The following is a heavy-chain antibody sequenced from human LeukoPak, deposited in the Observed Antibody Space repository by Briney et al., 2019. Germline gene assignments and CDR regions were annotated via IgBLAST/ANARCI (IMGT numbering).Heavy chain of an antibody. CDR2: INPNSGGT. D-gene: IGHD1-26*01. J-gene: IGHJ4*02. CDR1: GYTFTDYY. V-gene: IGHV1-2*02. CDR3: ARDTEVVGAIPESYFDY. Sequence: ASVKVSCXASGYTFTDYYMHWVRQAPGQGLEWMAWINPNSGGTNYAQKFQGRVTMTRDTSISTAYMELSRLRSDDTAVYYCARDTEVVGAIPESYFDYWGQGTLVTVSS.